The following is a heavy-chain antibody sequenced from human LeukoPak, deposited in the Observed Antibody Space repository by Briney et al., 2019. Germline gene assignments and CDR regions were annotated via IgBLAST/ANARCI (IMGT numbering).Heavy chain of an antibody. CDR1: GFTFSDYY. V-gene: IGHV3-66*02. Sequence: GGSLRLSCAASGFTFSDYYMSWIRQAPGKGLEWVSVIYSGGSTYYADSVKGRFTISRDNSKNTLYLQMNSLRAEDTAVYYCARAWSDYDSSGYPLLDYWGQGTLVTVSS. CDR2: IYSGGST. J-gene: IGHJ4*02. CDR3: ARAWSDYDSSGYPLLDY. D-gene: IGHD3-22*01.